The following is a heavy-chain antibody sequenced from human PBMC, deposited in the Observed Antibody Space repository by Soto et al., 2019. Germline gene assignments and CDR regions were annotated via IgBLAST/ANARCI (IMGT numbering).Heavy chain of an antibody. Sequence: AGGSLRLACAASAFTFSSYSMHWVRQAPGKGLEWVAVISYDGSNKYYADSVKGRFTISRDNSKNTLYLQMNSLRAEDTAVYYCARAENYDFWLGPDPWGQGTLVTVSS. D-gene: IGHD3-3*01. CDR2: ISYDGSNK. J-gene: IGHJ5*02. V-gene: IGHV3-30-3*01. CDR1: AFTFSSYS. CDR3: ARAENYDFWLGPDP.